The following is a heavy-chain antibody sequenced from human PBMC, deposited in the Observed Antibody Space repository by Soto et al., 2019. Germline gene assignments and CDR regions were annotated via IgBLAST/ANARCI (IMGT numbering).Heavy chain of an antibody. Sequence: PGGSLRLSCAASGFTFSRFAIHWVRQAPGKGLEWVALISYDGSKEYYADSVKGRFTISRDNSKNTVYLQMDSLRAEDTAVYYCARDQITARRGYYYYGMDVWGQGTTVTVYS. CDR3: ARDQITARRGYYYYGMDV. V-gene: IGHV3-30-3*01. CDR1: GFTFSRFA. D-gene: IGHD3-16*01. J-gene: IGHJ6*02. CDR2: ISYDGSKE.